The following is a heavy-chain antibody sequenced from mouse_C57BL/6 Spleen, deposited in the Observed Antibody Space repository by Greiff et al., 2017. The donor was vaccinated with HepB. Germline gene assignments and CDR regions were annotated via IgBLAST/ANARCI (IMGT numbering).Heavy chain of an antibody. J-gene: IGHJ4*01. CDR2: IYWDDDK. CDR1: GFSLSTSGMG. CDR3: ARRDYRYAMDY. Sequence: QVTLKESGPGILQSSQTLSLTCSFSGFSLSTSGMGVSWIRQPSGKGLEWLAHIYWDDDKRYNPSLKSRLTISKDTSGNQVFLKITSVDTADTATYYCARRDYRYAMDYWGQGTSVTVSS. V-gene: IGHV8-12*01. D-gene: IGHD1-1*02.